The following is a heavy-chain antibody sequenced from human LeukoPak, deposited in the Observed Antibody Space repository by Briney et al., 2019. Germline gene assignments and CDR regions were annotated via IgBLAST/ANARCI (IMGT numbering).Heavy chain of an antibody. CDR3: ARGGNPDWYFDL. Sequence: ASVKVSCKASGGTFSSYAISWVRQAPGQGLEWMGGIIPIFGTANYAQKFQGRVTITADESTSTAYMELSSLRSEDTAVYYCARGGNPDWYFDLWGRGTLVTVSS. J-gene: IGHJ2*01. V-gene: IGHV1-69*13. D-gene: IGHD4-23*01. CDR2: IIPIFGTA. CDR1: GGTFSSYA.